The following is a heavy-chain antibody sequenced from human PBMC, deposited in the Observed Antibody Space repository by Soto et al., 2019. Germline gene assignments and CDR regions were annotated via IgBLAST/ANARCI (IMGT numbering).Heavy chain of an antibody. J-gene: IGHJ6*02. CDR2: MNPNSGNT. CDR1: GYTFTRYY. D-gene: IGHD2-2*02. CDR3: ARGRVVPAAIWYYYGMDV. Sequence: ASVKVSCKASGYTFTRYYINWVRQATGQGLEWMGWMNPNSGNTGYAQKFQGRVTMTRNTSISTAYMELSSLRSEDTAVYYCARGRVVPAAIWYYYGMDVWGQGTMVTVSS. V-gene: IGHV1-8*01.